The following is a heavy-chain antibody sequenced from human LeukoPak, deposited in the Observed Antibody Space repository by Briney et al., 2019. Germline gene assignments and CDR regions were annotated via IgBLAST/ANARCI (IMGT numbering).Heavy chain of an antibody. D-gene: IGHD1-14*01. Sequence: QPGRSLRLSCAASGFTFSSYAMSWARQAPRNGLEWVSAISGSGASTSYADSVKGRFTISRDNSRNTLYLQMNSLRAENTAVYYCAKDQSLPRYYFDYWGQGTLVTVSS. CDR2: ISGSGAST. V-gene: IGHV3-23*01. CDR3: AKDQSLPRYYFDY. J-gene: IGHJ4*02. CDR1: GFTFSSYA.